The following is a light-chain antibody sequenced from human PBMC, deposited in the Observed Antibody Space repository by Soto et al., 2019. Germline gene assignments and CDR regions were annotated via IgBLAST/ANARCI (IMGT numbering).Light chain of an antibody. Sequence: QSALTQPRSVSGSPGQSVTISCTGTSSDVGGYNYVSWYQQHPGKAPKLMIYDASKRPSGVPDRFSGSKSGNTASLTISGLQAEDEADYYCCSYAGSYTFGGYVFGTGTKVTVL. V-gene: IGLV2-11*01. J-gene: IGLJ1*01. CDR1: SSDVGGYNY. CDR3: CSYAGSYTFGGYV. CDR2: DAS.